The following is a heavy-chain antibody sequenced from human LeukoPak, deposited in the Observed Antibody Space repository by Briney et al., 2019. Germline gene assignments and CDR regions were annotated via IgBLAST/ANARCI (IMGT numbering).Heavy chain of an antibody. V-gene: IGHV4-34*01. J-gene: IGHJ5*02. CDR2: IYYSGST. CDR3: ARRVVRSSSWYFWFDP. Sequence: SETLSLTCAVYGGSFSGYYWSWIRQPPGKGLEWIGYIYYSGSTNYNPSLKSRVTISVDTSKNQFSLKLSSVTAADTAVYYCARRVVRSSSWYFWFDPWGQGTLVTVSS. CDR1: GGSFSGYY. D-gene: IGHD6-13*01.